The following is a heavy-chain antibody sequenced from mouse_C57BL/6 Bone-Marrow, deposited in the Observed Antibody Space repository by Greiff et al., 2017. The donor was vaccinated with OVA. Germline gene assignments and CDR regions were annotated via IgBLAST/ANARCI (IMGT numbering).Heavy chain of an antibody. Sequence: EVKLMESGGGLVKPGGSLKLSCAASGFTFSDSGMHWVRQAPEQGLEWVAYISSGSSTIYYADTVKGRFTLTRNKAKKTKFLQMTRLRSEDTAMYYCARRIYYPWYLDGWGTGTTVTVYS. J-gene: IGHJ1*03. V-gene: IGHV5-17*01. CDR2: ISSGSSTI. CDR1: GFTFSDSG. CDR3: ARRIYYPWYLDG. D-gene: IGHD2-1*01.